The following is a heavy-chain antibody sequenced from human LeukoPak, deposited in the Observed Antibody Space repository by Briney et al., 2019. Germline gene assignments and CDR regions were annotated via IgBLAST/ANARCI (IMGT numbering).Heavy chain of an antibody. D-gene: IGHD1-1*01. CDR2: IIPIFGTA. CDR1: GGTFSSYA. V-gene: IGHV1-69*05. J-gene: IGHJ5*02. Sequence: SVKVSCKASGGTFSSYAISWVRQAPGQGLEWMGGIIPIFGTANYAQKFQGRVTITTDESTSTAYMELSSLRSEDTAVYYCARDELEGNWFDPWGQGTLVTVSS. CDR3: ARDELEGNWFDP.